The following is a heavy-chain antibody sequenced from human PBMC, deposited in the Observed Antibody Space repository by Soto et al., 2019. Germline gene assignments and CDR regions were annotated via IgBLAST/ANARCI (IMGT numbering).Heavy chain of an antibody. CDR1: GYTFSTHG. J-gene: IGHJ5*02. CDR2: VRGDNGHR. D-gene: IGHD2-15*01. V-gene: IGHV1-18*01. Sequence: QVQLVQSGAEVKKPGASVKVSCKASGYTFSTHGISWVRQVPGQGLEWMGWVRGDNGHRNYAQRLQGRVTMTTDTSTNTAYMELRSLRSDDTAVYYGARDLGYCRSGTCYREWFDPWGQGTLVTVSS. CDR3: ARDLGYCRSGTCYREWFDP.